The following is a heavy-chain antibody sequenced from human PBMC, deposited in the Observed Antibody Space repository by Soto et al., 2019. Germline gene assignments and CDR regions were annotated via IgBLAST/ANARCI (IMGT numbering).Heavy chain of an antibody. D-gene: IGHD2-15*01. V-gene: IGHV4-34*01. J-gene: IGHJ5*02. Sequence: PSETLSLTCAVYGGSFSGYYWSWIRQPPGKGLEWIGEINHSGSTNCNPSLKSRVTISVDTSKMQVSLKLSSVTAADTAVYFCARGTPSPLIVRSSRGPWFDPWGQGTLVTVSS. CDR3: ARGTPSPLIVRSSRGPWFDP. CDR2: INHSGST. CDR1: GGSFSGYY.